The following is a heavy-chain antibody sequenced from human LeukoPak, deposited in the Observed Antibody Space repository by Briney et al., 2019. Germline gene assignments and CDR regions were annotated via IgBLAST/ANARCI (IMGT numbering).Heavy chain of an antibody. D-gene: IGHD4-17*01. CDR3: ARIDYGDYNFYYYYMDV. CDR2: ISSGNT. CDR1: GDSVSSYY. V-gene: IGHV4-59*02. J-gene: IGHJ6*03. Sequence: SETLSLTCSVSGDSVSSYYWSWIRQPPGKGLEWIGYISSGNTNYNPSLKSRVTISVDTSKNLFSLSLNSVTAADTAVYYCARIDYGDYNFYYYYMDVWGKGTTVTVSS.